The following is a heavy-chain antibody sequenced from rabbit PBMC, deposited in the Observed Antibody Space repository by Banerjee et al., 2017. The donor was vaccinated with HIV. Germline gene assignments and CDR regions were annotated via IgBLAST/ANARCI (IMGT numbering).Heavy chain of an antibody. J-gene: IGHJ6*01. CDR1: GFSFTYID. CDR3: ARDAGTSFSTYGMDL. V-gene: IGHV1S40*01. Sequence: SLEESGGDLVKPGASLTLTCTASGFSFTYIDMCWVRQAPGEGLEWVACAYAGSSGSTYSATWATGRFTISKTSSTTVTLQMTSLTAADTATYFCARDAGTSFSTYGMDLWGPGTLVTVS. D-gene: IGHD8-1*01. CDR2: AYAGSSGST.